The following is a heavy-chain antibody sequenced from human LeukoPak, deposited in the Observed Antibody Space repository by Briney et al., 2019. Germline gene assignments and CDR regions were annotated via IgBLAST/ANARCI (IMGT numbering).Heavy chain of an antibody. D-gene: IGHD3-3*01. V-gene: IGHV3-23*01. J-gene: IGHJ4*02. CDR3: LRWSGFHY. Sequence: AGGSLRLSCAASGFTFATYYMTWVRQAPGKGLEWVSTISGSGDITYYADSVRGRFTISRDNSKDTLYLQMNNLRAEDTAVYYCLRWSGFHYWGQGTRVTVSS. CDR1: GFTFATYY. CDR2: ISGSGDIT.